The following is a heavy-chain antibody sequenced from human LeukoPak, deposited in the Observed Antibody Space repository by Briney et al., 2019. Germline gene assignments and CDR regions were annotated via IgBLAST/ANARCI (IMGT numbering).Heavy chain of an antibody. CDR1: RFIFSSYG. CDR3: AKRSCSGTTCYPLDY. J-gene: IGHJ4*02. CDR2: IWYDGSNK. D-gene: IGHD2-15*01. Sequence: GGSLRLSCAASRFIFSSYGMHWVRQAPGKGLEWVAVIWYDGSNKYYADSVKGRFTISRDNSKNTLYLQMNSLRAEDTAIYYCAKRSCSGTTCYPLDYWGQGTLVTVSA. V-gene: IGHV3-33*06.